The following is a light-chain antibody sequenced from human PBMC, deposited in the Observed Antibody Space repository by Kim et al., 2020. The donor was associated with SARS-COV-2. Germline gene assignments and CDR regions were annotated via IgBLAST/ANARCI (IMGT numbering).Light chain of an antibody. CDR3: TSRATNDNVA. J-gene: IGLJ2*01. Sequence: SSELTQDPAVSVALVQTVRITCQGDCLRLFYATWYQQKPGQAPILVIYRKNNRPSGIPDRFSGSSSGNTTSLTLPGTPAGDEADYYCTSRATNDNVAFGG. CDR1: CLRLFY. V-gene: IGLV3-19*01. CDR2: RKN.